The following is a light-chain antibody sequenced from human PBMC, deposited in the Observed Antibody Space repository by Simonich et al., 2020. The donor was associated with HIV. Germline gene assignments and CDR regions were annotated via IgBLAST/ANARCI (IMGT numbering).Light chain of an antibody. CDR3: QQYYSAPRT. CDR1: QSVLYNSNNKNY. Sequence: DIVMTQSPDSLAVSLGERATINCKSSQSVLYNSNNKNYLVWYQQNPGQPPKLLIYGASTRESGVPDRFSGSGSGTDFNLTISSLQAEDVAVYYCQQYYSAPRTFGQGTKVEIK. V-gene: IGKV4-1*01. J-gene: IGKJ1*01. CDR2: GAS.